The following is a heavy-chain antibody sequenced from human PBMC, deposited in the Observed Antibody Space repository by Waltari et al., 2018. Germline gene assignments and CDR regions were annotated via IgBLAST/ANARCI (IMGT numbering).Heavy chain of an antibody. CDR1: GFTFDDYA. D-gene: IGHD3-22*01. V-gene: IGHV3-9*01. Sequence: EVQLVESGGGLVQPGRSLRLSCAASGFTFDDYAMHWVRQAPGKGLEWVSGISWDSANIGYADSVKGRFTISRDNAKNSLYLQMNSLRVEDTASYYCAKVRVDRYYDSDGYGYGMDVWGQGTTVTVSS. CDR2: ISWDSANI. CDR3: AKVRVDRYYDSDGYGYGMDV. J-gene: IGHJ6*02.